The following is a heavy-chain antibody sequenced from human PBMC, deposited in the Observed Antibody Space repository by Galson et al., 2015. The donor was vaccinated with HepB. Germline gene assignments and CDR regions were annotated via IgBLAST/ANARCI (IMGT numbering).Heavy chain of an antibody. V-gene: IGHV4-34*01. CDR3: ASFRSPAHYDSSGYYYKQILWRAFDI. CDR2: INHSGST. D-gene: IGHD3-22*01. CDR1: GGSFSGYY. Sequence: ETLSLTCAVYGGSFSGYYWSWIRQPPGKGLEWIGEINHSGSTNYNPSLKSRVTISVDTSKNQFSLKLSSVTAADTAVYYCASFRSPAHYDSSGYYYKQILWRAFDIWGQGTMVTVPS. J-gene: IGHJ3*02.